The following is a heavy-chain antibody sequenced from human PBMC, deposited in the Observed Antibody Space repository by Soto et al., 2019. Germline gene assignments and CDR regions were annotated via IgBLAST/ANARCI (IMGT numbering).Heavy chain of an antibody. CDR2: VSSSSSYI. V-gene: IGHV3-21*01. Sequence: EVQLVESGGGLVKPGGSLRLSCAASGFTFSSYSMNWVRQAPGKGLEWVSSVSSSSSYIYYADSAKGRFTISRDNAKNSLYLQMNSLRAEDTAVYYCARVGITGTPLNQPVDYWGQGTLVTVSS. D-gene: IGHD1-7*01. J-gene: IGHJ4*02. CDR3: ARVGITGTPLNQPVDY. CDR1: GFTFSSYS.